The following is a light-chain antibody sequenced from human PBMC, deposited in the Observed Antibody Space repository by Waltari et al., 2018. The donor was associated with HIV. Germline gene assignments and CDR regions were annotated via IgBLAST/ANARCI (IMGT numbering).Light chain of an antibody. CDR2: SAS. Sequence: DIQMTQSPSSLSASLGDRVTITCRASDYINIYLNWLQQRTGKVPRLVMYSASTLESGVPSRFSGSGSGTDFTLSISSLQPDDVGTYYCQQSVSIPWTFGQGTKVEMK. V-gene: IGKV1-39*01. CDR1: DYINIY. J-gene: IGKJ1*01. CDR3: QQSVSIPWT.